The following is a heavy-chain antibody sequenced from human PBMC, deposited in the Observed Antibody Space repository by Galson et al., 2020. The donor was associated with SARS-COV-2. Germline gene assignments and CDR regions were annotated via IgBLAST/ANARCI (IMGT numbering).Heavy chain of an antibody. CDR1: GGSISSYY. V-gene: IGHV4-59*01. D-gene: IGHD4-17*01. J-gene: IGHJ4*02. CDR2: IYYSGST. Sequence: ASETLSLTCTVSGGSISSYYWSWIRQPPGKGLEWIGYIYYSGSTNYNPSLKSRVTISVDTSKNQFSLKLSSVTAADTAVYYCARTTTVTTTTYYFNYWGQGTLVTVSS. CDR3: ARTTTVTTTTYYFNY.